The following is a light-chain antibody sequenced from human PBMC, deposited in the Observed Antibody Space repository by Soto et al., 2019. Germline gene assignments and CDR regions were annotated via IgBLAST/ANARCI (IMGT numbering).Light chain of an antibody. CDR2: GAS. CDR3: QQYGSSPT. Sequence: IVLTQSPGTLSLSPGERATLSCRASQSVTTQLAWYQQKPGQAPRLIIHGASSRATGVPDRITGSGSGTDFTLSISRLEPEDVAVYYCQQYGSSPTFGQGTKVDIK. V-gene: IGKV3-20*01. J-gene: IGKJ1*01. CDR1: QSVTTQ.